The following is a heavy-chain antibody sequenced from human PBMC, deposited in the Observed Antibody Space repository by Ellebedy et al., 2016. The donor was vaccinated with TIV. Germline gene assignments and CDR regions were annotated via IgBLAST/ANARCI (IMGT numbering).Heavy chain of an antibody. V-gene: IGHV4-59*12. CDR2: IYYSGST. D-gene: IGHD3-10*01. J-gene: IGHJ6*02. CDR1: GGSISSYY. CDR3: ARSNRGNMVRGPSRVDV. Sequence: MPSETLSLTCTVSGGSISSYYWSWIRQPPGKGLEWIGYIYYSGSTNYNPSLKSRVTVSVDTSKNQFSLKLSSVTAADTAVYYCARSNRGNMVRGPSRVDVWGQGTTVTVSS.